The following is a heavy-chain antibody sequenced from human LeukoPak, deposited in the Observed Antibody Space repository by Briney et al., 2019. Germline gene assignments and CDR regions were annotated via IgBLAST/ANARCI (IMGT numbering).Heavy chain of an antibody. CDR1: RYTVTSYD. CDR3: ARARSWTTDSYYYMDV. CDR2: RNPDSGNT. J-gene: IGHJ6*03. Sequence: ASVKVSCKPSRYTVTSYDMKWVRQATGQGLEWMGWRNPDSGNTGEAQKFQRPVTMNKNTSITPACMEPSSLRSEDTAVYYYARARSWTTDSYYYMDVWGKGTTVTVSS. D-gene: IGHD3/OR15-3a*01. V-gene: IGHV1-8*01.